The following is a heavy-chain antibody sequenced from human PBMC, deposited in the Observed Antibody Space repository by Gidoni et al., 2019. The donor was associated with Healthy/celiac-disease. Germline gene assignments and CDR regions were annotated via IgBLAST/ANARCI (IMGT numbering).Heavy chain of an antibody. CDR2: IYYSGSP. V-gene: IGHV4-59*01. Sequence: QVQLQESGPGLVKPSETLSLTCTFSGGSISRYYWRWIRQPPGKGLEWIGYIYYSGSPNYNPSLKSRVTISVDTSKNQFSLKLSSVTAADTAVYYCAKSSRASRLDPYYYYYMDVWGKGTTVTVS. J-gene: IGHJ6*03. CDR3: AKSSRASRLDPYYYYYMDV. D-gene: IGHD5-12*01. CDR1: GGSISRYY.